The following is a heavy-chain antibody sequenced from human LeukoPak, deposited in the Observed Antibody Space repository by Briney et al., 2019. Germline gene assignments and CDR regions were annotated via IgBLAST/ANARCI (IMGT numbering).Heavy chain of an antibody. CDR1: GFTVSSNY. Sequence: GGFLRLSCAASGFTVSSNYMSWVRQAPGKGLEWVSVIYSGGSTYYADSVKGRFTISRDNSKNTLYLQMNSLRAEDTAVYYCAKEQWLVRYYFDYWGQGTLVTVSS. D-gene: IGHD6-19*01. CDR2: IYSGGST. J-gene: IGHJ4*02. V-gene: IGHV3-53*01. CDR3: AKEQWLVRYYFDY.